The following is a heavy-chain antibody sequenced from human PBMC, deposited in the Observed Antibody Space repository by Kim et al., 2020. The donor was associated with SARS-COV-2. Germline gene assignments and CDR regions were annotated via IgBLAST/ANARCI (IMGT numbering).Heavy chain of an antibody. CDR1: GFTFSSYA. CDR2: ISYDGSNK. D-gene: IGHD1-20*01. Sequence: GGSLRLSCAASGFTFSSYAMHWVRQAPGKGLEWVAVISYDGSNKYYADSVKGRFTISRDNSKNTLYLQMNSLRAEDTAVYYCAREHPETTNWNPRGYYFDYWGQGTLVTVSS. J-gene: IGHJ4*02. V-gene: IGHV3-30-3*01. CDR3: AREHPETTNWNPRGYYFDY.